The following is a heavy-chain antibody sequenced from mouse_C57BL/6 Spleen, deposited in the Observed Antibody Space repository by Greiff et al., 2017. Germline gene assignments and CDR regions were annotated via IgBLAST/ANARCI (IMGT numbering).Heavy chain of an antibody. CDR1: GFAFSSYW. CDR2: IYPGDGDT. D-gene: IGHD1-1*01. Sequence: VKLMESGAELVKPGASVKISCKASGFAFSSYWMNWVQPRPGKGLEWIGQIYPGDGDTNYNGNFKGKATLTADKTPSTAYMQLSSLTAEDSAVDVCARGGYYYGSSHWYFDVWGTGTTVTVSS. CDR3: ARGGYYYGSSHWYFDV. V-gene: IGHV1-80*01. J-gene: IGHJ1*03.